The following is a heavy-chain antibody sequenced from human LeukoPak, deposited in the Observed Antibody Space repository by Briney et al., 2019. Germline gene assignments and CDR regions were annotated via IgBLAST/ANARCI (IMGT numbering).Heavy chain of an antibody. J-gene: IGHJ4*02. CDR1: GFSFSSYS. V-gene: IGHV3-21*01. CDR3: AREVVGIDY. CDR2: ISSSSTYI. D-gene: IGHD3-16*02. Sequence: GGSLRLSCAASGFSFSSYSMNWVSPAPGKGLEWVSSISSSSTYIYYADSVEGRFTISRDNAKNSMYLQMSSLRAEDTAAYYCAREVVGIDYWGQGTLVTVSS.